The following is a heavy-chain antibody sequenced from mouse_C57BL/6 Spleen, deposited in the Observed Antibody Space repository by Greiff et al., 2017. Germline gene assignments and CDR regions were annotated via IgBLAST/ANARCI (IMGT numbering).Heavy chain of an antibody. Sequence: EVKLMESGGGLVQPGGSLSLSCAASGFTFTDYYMSWVRQPPGKALEWLGFIRNKANGYTTEYSASVKGRFTISRDNSQSILYLQMNALRAEDSATYYCARYIGSSYNYFDYWGQGTTLTVSS. V-gene: IGHV7-3*01. CDR1: GFTFTDYY. J-gene: IGHJ2*01. CDR2: IRNKANGYTT. CDR3: ARYIGSSYNYFDY. D-gene: IGHD1-1*01.